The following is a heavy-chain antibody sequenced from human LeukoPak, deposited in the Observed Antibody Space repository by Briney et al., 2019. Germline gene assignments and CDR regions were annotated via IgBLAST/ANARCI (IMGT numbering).Heavy chain of an antibody. CDR2: IYYSGST. V-gene: IGHV4-31*03. D-gene: IGHD6-13*01. Sequence: PSETLSLTCTVSGGSISSGGYYWSWIRQHPGKGLEWIGNIYYSGSTYYNPSLKSRVTISVDTSKNQFSLKLSSVTAADTAVYYCAGRGGPMRYSSSWYPFDYWGQGTLVTVSS. CDR1: GGSISSGGYY. J-gene: IGHJ4*02. CDR3: AGRGGPMRYSSSWYPFDY.